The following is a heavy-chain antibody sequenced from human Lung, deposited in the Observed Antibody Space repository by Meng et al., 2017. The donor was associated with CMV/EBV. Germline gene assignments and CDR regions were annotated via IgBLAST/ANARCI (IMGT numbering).Heavy chain of an antibody. V-gene: IGHV4-38-2*02. CDR3: ARVSCSSTSCYDY. CDR2: IYHSGST. J-gene: IGHJ4*02. Sequence: SXTLSLXCTVSGYSISSGYYWGWIRQPPGKGLEWIGSIYHSGSTYYNPSLKSRVTISVDTSKNQFSLKLSSVTAADTAVYYCARVSCSSTSCYDYWGQGTLVTFSS. D-gene: IGHD2-2*01. CDR1: GYSISSGYY.